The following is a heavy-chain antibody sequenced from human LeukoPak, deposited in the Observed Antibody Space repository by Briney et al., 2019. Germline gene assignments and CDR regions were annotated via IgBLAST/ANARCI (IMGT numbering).Heavy chain of an antibody. J-gene: IGHJ4*02. CDR1: GGSFSGYY. CDR3: ARSSDYVMPFDY. CDR2: INHSGST. V-gene: IGHV4-34*01. Sequence: PSETLSLTCAVYGGSFSGYYWSWIRQPPGKGLEWIGEINHSGSTNYNPSLKSRVTISVDTSKNQFSLKLSSVTAADTAVYYCARSSDYVMPFDYWGQGTLVTVSS. D-gene: IGHD3-16*01.